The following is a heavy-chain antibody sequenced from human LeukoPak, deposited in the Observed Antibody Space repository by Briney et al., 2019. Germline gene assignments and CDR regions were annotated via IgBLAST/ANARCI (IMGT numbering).Heavy chain of an antibody. J-gene: IGHJ6*02. CDR1: GFTFGDHA. CDR3: ARGPIPLWLYDCMDV. D-gene: IGHD5-18*01. Sequence: PGGSLRLSCTAFGFTFGDHAMSWVRQAPGKGLQWVAFIRSKAYRGTAEYAASVKGRFTISRDDSRSITYLQMDSLRSEDTAVYYCARGPIPLWLYDCMDVWGQGTTVTVSS. V-gene: IGHV3-49*04. CDR2: IRSKAYRGTA.